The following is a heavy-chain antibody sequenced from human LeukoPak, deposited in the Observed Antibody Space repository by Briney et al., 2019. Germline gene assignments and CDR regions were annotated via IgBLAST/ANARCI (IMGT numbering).Heavy chain of an antibody. D-gene: IGHD4-17*01. V-gene: IGHV3-53*01. CDR3: ARADSVTRFDY. J-gene: IGHJ4*02. CDR2: IYGGGTT. CDR1: GFTVSTNY. Sequence: GGSLRLSCAASGFTVSTNYMSWVRQAPGKGLEWVSIIYGGGTTYYTDPVKGRFTISRDNSKNTLYLQMNSLRAEDTAVYYCARADSVTRFDYWGQGTLVTVSS.